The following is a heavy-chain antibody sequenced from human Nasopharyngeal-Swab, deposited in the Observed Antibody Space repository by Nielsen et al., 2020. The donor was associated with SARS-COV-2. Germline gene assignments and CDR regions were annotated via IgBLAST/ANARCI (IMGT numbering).Heavy chain of an antibody. Sequence: WIRQPPGKGLEWIGETYHSGSTNYNPSPKSRVTIPVDKSKNQFPLKLSSVTAADTAVYYCARRPGGIAAAGDAFDIWGQGTMVTVSS. J-gene: IGHJ3*02. CDR3: ARRPGGIAAAGDAFDI. D-gene: IGHD6-13*01. V-gene: IGHV4-4*02. CDR2: TYHSGST.